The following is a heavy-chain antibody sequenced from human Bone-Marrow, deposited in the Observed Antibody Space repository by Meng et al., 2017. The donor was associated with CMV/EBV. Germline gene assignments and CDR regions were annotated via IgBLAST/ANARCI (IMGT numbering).Heavy chain of an antibody. D-gene: IGHD2-2*01. CDR3: AKDHHRGYCSSTSCYGEYYYYGMDV. CDR2: ISWDGGSK. J-gene: IGHJ6*02. CDR1: GFTFDDYT. V-gene: IGHV3-43*01. Sequence: GESLKISCAASGFTFDDYTMHWVRQAPGKGLEWVALISWDGGSKYYADSVKGRFTISRDNSKNSLYLQMNSLRTEDTALYYCAKDHHRGYCSSTSCYGEYYYYGMDVWGQGTTVTVSS.